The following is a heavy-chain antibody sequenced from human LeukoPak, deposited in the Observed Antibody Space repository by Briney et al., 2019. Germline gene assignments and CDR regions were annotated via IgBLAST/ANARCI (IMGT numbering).Heavy chain of an antibody. V-gene: IGHV1-2*02. CDR3: ARGTGFDP. Sequence: ASVKVSCKASGCTFTSYDINWVLQATGQGLEWMGWMNPNSGGTNYAQKLQGRVTMTRDTSISTAYMELSRLRSDDTAVYYCARGTGFDPWGQGTLVTVSS. CDR1: GCTFTSYD. CDR2: MNPNSGGT. J-gene: IGHJ5*02.